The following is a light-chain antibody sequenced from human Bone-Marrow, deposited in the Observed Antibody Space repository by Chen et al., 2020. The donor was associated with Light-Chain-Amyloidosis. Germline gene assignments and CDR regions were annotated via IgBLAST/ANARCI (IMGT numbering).Light chain of an antibody. CDR3: CSYAGSTPPYV. CDR1: STDVGSYNL. J-gene: IGLJ1*01. CDR2: EVT. Sequence: QSALTPPASVSGSPGQSLTISCPVTSTDVGSYNLVPWYQQHPDKAPTLIIYEVTKRPSGVSNRFSGSKSGNTASLTISGLQAEDEADYYCCSYAGSTPPYVFGTGTKVTVL. V-gene: IGLV2-23*02.